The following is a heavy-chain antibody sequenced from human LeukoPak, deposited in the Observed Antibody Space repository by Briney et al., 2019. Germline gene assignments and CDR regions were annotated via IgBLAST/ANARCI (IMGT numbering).Heavy chain of an antibody. CDR3: ARHRLGYSSSRFPPYYFDY. D-gene: IGHD6-13*01. CDR2: INHSGST. Sequence: SETLSLTCAVYGGSFSGYYWSWIRQPPGKGLEWIGEINHSGSTNYNPSLKSRVTISVDTSKNQFSLKLSSVTAADTAVYYCARHRLGYSSSRFPPYYFDYWGQGTLVTVSS. V-gene: IGHV4-34*01. CDR1: GGSFSGYY. J-gene: IGHJ4*02.